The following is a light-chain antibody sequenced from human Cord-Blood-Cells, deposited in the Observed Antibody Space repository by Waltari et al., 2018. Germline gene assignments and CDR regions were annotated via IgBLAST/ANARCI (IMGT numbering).Light chain of an antibody. V-gene: IGLV2-14*03. Sequence: SALTQPPPVSGSPGPPITIPSTGTSSAVGGYNSVSWYQQHPGKAPKLMIYDVSNRPSGVSNRFSGSKSGNTASLTISGLQAEDEADYYCSSYTSSSTWVFGGGTKLTVL. CDR1: SSAVGGYNS. CDR2: DVS. J-gene: IGLJ3*02. CDR3: SSYTSSSTWV.